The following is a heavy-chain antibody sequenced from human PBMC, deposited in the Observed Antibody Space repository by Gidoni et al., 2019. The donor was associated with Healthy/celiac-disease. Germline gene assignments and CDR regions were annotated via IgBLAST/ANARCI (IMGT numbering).Heavy chain of an antibody. D-gene: IGHD6-6*01. Sequence: QVQLQQWGAGLLMPSETLSLTCAVYGGSFSGYYWSWIRQPPGKGLEWIGEINHSGSTNYNPSLKSRVTISVDTPKNQFSLKLSSVTAADTAVYYCARGRTIAARRGRFDYWGQGTLVTVSS. CDR1: GGSFSGYY. CDR3: ARGRTIAARRGRFDY. J-gene: IGHJ4*02. V-gene: IGHV4-34*01. CDR2: INHSGST.